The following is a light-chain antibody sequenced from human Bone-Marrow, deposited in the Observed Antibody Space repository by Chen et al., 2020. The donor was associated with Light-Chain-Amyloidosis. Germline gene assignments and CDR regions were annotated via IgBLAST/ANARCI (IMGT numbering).Light chain of an antibody. CDR1: QSVSKW. CDR2: AAS. Sequence: DIQMIQSPSSVPASVGDRVTITCRASQSVSKWLAWYQQKAGEAPKVLIHAASILQSGVPARFSGSGSGTDFTLTISSLQPEDFATYYCQQSNTYPLSFGGGTNVEIK. V-gene: IGKV1-12*01. J-gene: IGKJ4*01. CDR3: QQSNTYPLS.